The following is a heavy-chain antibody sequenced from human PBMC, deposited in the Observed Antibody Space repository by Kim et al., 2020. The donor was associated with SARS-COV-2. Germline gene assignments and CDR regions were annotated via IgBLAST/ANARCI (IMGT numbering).Heavy chain of an antibody. CDR3: ARDPPGVRGVTYYYGMDV. J-gene: IGHJ6*02. CDR1: GFTFSSYS. D-gene: IGHD3-10*01. Sequence: GGSLRLSCAASGFTFSSYSMNWVRQAPGKGLEWVSSISSSSSYIYYADSVKGRFTISRDNAKNSLYLQMNSLRAEDTAVYYCARDPPGVRGVTYYYGMDVWGQGTTVTVSS. CDR2: ISSSSSYI. V-gene: IGHV3-21*01.